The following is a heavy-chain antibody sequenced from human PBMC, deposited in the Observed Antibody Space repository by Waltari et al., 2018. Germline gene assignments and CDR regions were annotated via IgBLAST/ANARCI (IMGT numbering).Heavy chain of an antibody. CDR2: VHRSGRT. V-gene: IGHV4-4*02. J-gene: IGHJ4*02. Sequence: QLQLQESGPGLVNPSGTLSVTCSISGDSMSSHDWLSWVRQAPGKGLEWIGQVHRSGRTNYNPSFASRVSVSLDTSINQFSLKVTSATATDTALYYCARDRGRGLYLDSWGQGTLVTVSP. CDR3: ARDRGRGLYLDS. D-gene: IGHD2-15*01. CDR1: GDSMSSHDW.